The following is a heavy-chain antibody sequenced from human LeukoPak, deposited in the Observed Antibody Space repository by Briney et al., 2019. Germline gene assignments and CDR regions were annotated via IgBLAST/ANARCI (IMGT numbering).Heavy chain of an antibody. D-gene: IGHD3-3*01. CDR3: ARGISFWSGYYTDY. CDR1: GCTFTSYD. Sequence: ASVKVSCKASGCTFTSYDINWVRQATGQGLEWMGWMNPNSGNTGYAQKFQGRVTMTRNTSISTAYMELSSLRSEDTAVYYCARGISFWSGYYTDYWGQGTLVTVSS. CDR2: MNPNSGNT. V-gene: IGHV1-8*01. J-gene: IGHJ4*02.